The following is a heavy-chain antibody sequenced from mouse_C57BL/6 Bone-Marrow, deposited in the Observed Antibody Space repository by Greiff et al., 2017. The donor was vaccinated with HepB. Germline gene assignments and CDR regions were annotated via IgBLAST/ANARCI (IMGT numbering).Heavy chain of an antibody. J-gene: IGHJ3*01. CDR3: ARKEEVYGYVAWFAY. Sequence: QVQLQQPGAELVKPGASVKLSCKASGYTFTSYWMHWVKQRPGQGLEWIGMIHPNSGSTNYNEKFKSKATLTVDKSSSTAYMQLSSLTSEDSAVYYCARKEEVYGYVAWFAYWGQGTLVTVSA. CDR2: IHPNSGST. V-gene: IGHV1-64*01. D-gene: IGHD2-2*01. CDR1: GYTFTSYW.